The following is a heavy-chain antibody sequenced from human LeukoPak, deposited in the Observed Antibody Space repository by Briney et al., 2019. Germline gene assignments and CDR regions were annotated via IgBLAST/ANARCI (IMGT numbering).Heavy chain of an antibody. J-gene: IGHJ4*02. CDR2: ISAYNGNT. CDR3: ARVVGADEWDHFDY. D-gene: IGHD1-26*01. V-gene: IGHV1-18*01. Sequence: WASVKVSCKASGCTFTSYGISWVRQAPGQGLEWMGWISAYNGNTNYAQKLQGRVTMTTDTSTSTAYMELRSLRSDDTAVYYCARVVGADEWDHFDYWGQGTLVPSPQ. CDR1: GCTFTSYG.